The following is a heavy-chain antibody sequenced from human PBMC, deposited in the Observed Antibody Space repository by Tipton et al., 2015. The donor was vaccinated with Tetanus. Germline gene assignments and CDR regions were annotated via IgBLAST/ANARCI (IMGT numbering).Heavy chain of an antibody. Sequence: SLRLSCAVSGGSISSGNWWSWVRQPPGKGLEWIGEIFHSGSTNYNPSLKSQVTISVDKSKNQFSLKLTSVTAADTAVYYCARLFFGSGSPGDYWGQGTLVTVSS. CDR2: IFHSGST. V-gene: IGHV4-4*02. CDR1: GGSISSGNW. J-gene: IGHJ4*02. CDR3: ARLFFGSGSPGDY. D-gene: IGHD3-10*01.